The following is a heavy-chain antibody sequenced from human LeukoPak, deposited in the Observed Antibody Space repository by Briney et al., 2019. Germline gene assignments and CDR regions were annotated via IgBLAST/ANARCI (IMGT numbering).Heavy chain of an antibody. CDR1: GFTFSSYS. V-gene: IGHV3-21*01. Sequence: NPGGSLRLSCAASGFTFSSYSMNWVRQAPGKGLEWVSSISSSSSYIYYADSVKGRFTISRDNAKNSLYLQMNSLRAEDTAVYYCASDMASGWYYFDYWGQGTLVTVSS. CDR2: ISSSSSYI. CDR3: ASDMASGWYYFDY. D-gene: IGHD6-19*01. J-gene: IGHJ4*02.